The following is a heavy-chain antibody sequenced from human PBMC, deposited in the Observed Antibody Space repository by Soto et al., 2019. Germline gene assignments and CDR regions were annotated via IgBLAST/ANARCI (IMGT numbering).Heavy chain of an antibody. CDR2: IWYDGSNK. V-gene: IGHV3-33*01. CDR1: GFTFSSYG. Sequence: GGSLRLSCAASGFTFSSYGMHWVRQAPGKGLEWVAVIWYDGSNKYYADSVKGRFTISRDNSKNTLYLQMNSLRAEDTAVYYCARETSSSWYYYYYGMDVWGQGTTVTVSS. CDR3: ARETSSSWYYYYYGMDV. J-gene: IGHJ6*02. D-gene: IGHD6-13*01.